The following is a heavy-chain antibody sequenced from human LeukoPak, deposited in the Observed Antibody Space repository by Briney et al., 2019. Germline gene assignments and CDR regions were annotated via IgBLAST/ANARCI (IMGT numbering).Heavy chain of an antibody. CDR2: MNTYTGDA. Sequence: GASVKVSCKTSGYIFTSYGISWVRQAPGQGLEWMGWMNTYTGDAKYAQSFQGRVRMTTGTSTNTAYMELRSLRPDDTAVYYCAREWCSDTNCYKVGFDHWGQGTLVTISS. V-gene: IGHV1-18*01. CDR1: GYIFTSYG. J-gene: IGHJ4*02. CDR3: AREWCSDTNCYKVGFDH. D-gene: IGHD2-8*02.